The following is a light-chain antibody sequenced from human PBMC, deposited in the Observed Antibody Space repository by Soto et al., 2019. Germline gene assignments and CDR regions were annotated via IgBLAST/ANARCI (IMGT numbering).Light chain of an antibody. J-gene: IGLJ2*01. CDR3: SSYTTIKTVI. Sequence: QSALAQPASVSGPPGQSITISCTGTSSDVGAYNYVSWYHQHHPGKAPELIIYDVTDRPSGVSTRFSGSKSGNTASLTISGLQAEDEGDYYCSSYTTIKTVIFGGGTKVTVL. CDR1: SSDVGAYNY. CDR2: DVT. V-gene: IGLV2-14*01.